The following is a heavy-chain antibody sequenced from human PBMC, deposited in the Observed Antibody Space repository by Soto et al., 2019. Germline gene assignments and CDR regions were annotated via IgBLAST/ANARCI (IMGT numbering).Heavy chain of an antibody. CDR3: AREGSIVAPDIVVVVAAFLDV. Sequence: QVQLVQSGAEVKKPGASVKVSCKASGYTFTGYYMHWVRQAPGQGLEWMGWINPNSGDTNYAQKFQGWVTMTRDTSISTAYMELSRLRSDDTAVYYCAREGSIVAPDIVVVVAAFLDVWGQGTTVTVSS. J-gene: IGHJ6*02. CDR1: GYTFTGYY. V-gene: IGHV1-2*04. CDR2: INPNSGDT. D-gene: IGHD2-15*01.